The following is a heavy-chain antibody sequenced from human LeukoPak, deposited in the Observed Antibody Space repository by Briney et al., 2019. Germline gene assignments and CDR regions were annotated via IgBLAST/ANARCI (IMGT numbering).Heavy chain of an antibody. D-gene: IGHD1-1*01. J-gene: IGHJ5*02. CDR1: GFTFSSYG. CDR2: IWYDGSNK. CDR3: ARAYNWNEDNWFDP. V-gene: IGHV3-33*01. Sequence: PGGSLRLSCAASGFTFSSYGMHWVRQAPGKGLEWVAVIWYDGSNKYYADSVKGRFTISRDNSKNTLYLQMNSLRAEDTAVYYCARAYNWNEDNWFDPWGQETLVTVSS.